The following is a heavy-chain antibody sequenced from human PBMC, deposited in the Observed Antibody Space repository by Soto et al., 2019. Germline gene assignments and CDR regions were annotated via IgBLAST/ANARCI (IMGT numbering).Heavy chain of an antibody. J-gene: IGHJ6*03. CDR1: GFTFSNFA. D-gene: IGHD2-2*01. CDR3: AKDTSSSPYYMDV. CDR2: ISGSTGTT. V-gene: IGHV3-23*01. Sequence: EVQVLESGGGSVQPGGSLRLSCAASGFTFSNFAMSWVRHAPGKGLEWVSEISGSTGTTYYADSVTGRFIISRDNSKNTLHLQMNSLRAEDTAVYYCAKDTSSSPYYMDVWGKGTTVTVSS.